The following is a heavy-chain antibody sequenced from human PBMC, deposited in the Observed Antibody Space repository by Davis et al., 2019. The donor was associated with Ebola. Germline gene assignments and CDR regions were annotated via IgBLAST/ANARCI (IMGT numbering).Heavy chain of an antibody. CDR2: FRSKIDGDAT. D-gene: IGHD5-18*01. CDR3: TRGAPYIMDV. Sequence: PGGSLRLSCAASGFTFSGSAMHWVRQASGKGLEWVGRFRSKIDGDATSYGASVEGRFTISRDDSKNTAYLQMNSLKTEDTAVYYCTRGAPYIMDVWGQGTTVTVSS. V-gene: IGHV3-73*01. CDR1: GFTFSGSA. J-gene: IGHJ6*02.